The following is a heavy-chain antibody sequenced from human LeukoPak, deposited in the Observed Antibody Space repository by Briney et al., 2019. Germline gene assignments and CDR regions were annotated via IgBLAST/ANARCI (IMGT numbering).Heavy chain of an antibody. CDR1: GYTFTSYG. CDR2: ISAYNGNT. J-gene: IGHJ6*02. Sequence: ASVKVSCKASGYTFTSYGISWVRQAPGQGLEWVGWISAYNGNTNYAQKLQGRVTMTTDTSTSTAYMELRSLRSDDTAVYYCARDQVGRLAVPFYYYYYGMDVWGQGTTVTVSS. V-gene: IGHV1-18*01. D-gene: IGHD6-19*01. CDR3: ARDQVGRLAVPFYYYYYGMDV.